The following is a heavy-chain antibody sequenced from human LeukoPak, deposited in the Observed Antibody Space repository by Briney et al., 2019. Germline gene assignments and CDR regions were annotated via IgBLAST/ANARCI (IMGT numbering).Heavy chain of an antibody. J-gene: IGHJ3*02. D-gene: IGHD3-3*01. CDR2: MNPNSGNT. Sequence: GASVKVSCKASGYTFTSYDINWVRQATGQGLEWMGWMNPNSGNTGYAQKFQGRVTMTRNTSISTAYMELSSLRSEDTAVYYCASTDTYYDFWSGYSAFDIWGQGTMVTVSS. V-gene: IGHV1-8*01. CDR3: ASTDTYYDFWSGYSAFDI. CDR1: GYTFTSYD.